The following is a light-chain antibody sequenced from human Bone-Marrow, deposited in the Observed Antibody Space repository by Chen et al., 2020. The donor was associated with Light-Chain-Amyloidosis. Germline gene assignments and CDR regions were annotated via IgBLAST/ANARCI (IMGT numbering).Light chain of an antibody. Sequence: SYVLTQLPSVSVAPGPTATIARGGNNIGSTSVHWYQQTPGQAPLLVVYDDSDRPSEIPERLAGSNSGNTATRTISRVESGDEGDYYCQVWDRSSDRPVFGGGTKLTVL. CDR3: QVWDRSSDRPV. J-gene: IGLJ3*02. CDR2: DDS. CDR1: NIGSTS. V-gene: IGLV3-21*02.